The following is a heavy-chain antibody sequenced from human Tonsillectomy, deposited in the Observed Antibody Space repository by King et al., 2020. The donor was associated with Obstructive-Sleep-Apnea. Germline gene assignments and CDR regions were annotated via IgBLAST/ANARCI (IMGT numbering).Heavy chain of an antibody. CDR2: ISWDGGST. D-gene: IGHD3-16*02. Sequence: QLVQSGGVVVQPGGSLRLSCAASGFTFDDYTMHWVRQAPGKGLEWVSLISWDGGSTYYADSVKGRFTISRDNSKNSLYLQMNTLRTEDTALYYCAKVLRLGELSLGYWGQGTLVTVSS. V-gene: IGHV3-43*01. J-gene: IGHJ4*02. CDR3: AKVLRLGELSLGY. CDR1: GFTFDDYT.